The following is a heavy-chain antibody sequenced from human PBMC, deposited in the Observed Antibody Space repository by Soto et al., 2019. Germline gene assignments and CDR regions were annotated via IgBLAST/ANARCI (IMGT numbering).Heavy chain of an antibody. Sequence: TLSRSSAISGGSSRSSGYYWTGIRQHPQKGLEWIGYIYHSGSTYYNPSLKSRVTISVDRSKNQFSLKLSSVTAADTAVYYCARGQSKDASAIWGKGTIVPV. CDR2: IYHSGST. J-gene: IGHJ3*02. CDR1: GGSSRSSGYY. CDR3: ARGQSKDASAI. V-gene: IGHV4-30-2*01.